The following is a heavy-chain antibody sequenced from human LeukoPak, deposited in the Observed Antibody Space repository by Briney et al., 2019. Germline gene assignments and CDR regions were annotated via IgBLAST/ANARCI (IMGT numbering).Heavy chain of an antibody. Sequence: SGGSLRLSCAASGFTFSSFEMNWVRQAPGKGLEWVSGISPSADIKYYADSVKGRFTISRDNSKNMLYLEVISLTADDTAVYYCAKDDAWLRFGEWSQGTLVTVSS. CDR3: AKDDAWLRFGE. D-gene: IGHD3-10*01. V-gene: IGHV3-23*01. J-gene: IGHJ4*02. CDR2: ISPSADIK. CDR1: GFTFSSFE.